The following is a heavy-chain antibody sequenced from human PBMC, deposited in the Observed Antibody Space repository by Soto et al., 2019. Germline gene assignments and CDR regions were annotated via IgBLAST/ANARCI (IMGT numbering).Heavy chain of an antibody. D-gene: IGHD6-19*01. CDR2: ISYDGSNK. J-gene: IGHJ4*02. CDR1: GFTFSSYA. V-gene: IGHV3-30*14. Sequence: QVQLVESGGGVVQPGRSLRLSCAASGFTFSSYAMHWVRQAPGKGLEWVAVISYDGSNKYYADSVKGRFTISRDNSKKTLYLQMNSLRAEDTAVYYCARSIAVAVNGLIDYWGQGTLVTVSS. CDR3: ARSIAVAVNGLIDY.